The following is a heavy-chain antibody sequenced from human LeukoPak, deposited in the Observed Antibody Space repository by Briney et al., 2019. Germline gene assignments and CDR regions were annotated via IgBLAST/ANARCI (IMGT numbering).Heavy chain of an antibody. Sequence: SETLSLTCTVSGGSISNYYWNWIRQPPGKGLEWMGYLDYIGNTNYNPSLKSRVTISVDTSKNLFSLKLRSVTAADTAVYYCARADCGYNYGPCYYYMDVWGKGTTVTISS. CDR2: LDYIGNT. D-gene: IGHD5-18*01. CDR1: GGSISNYY. V-gene: IGHV4-59*01. J-gene: IGHJ6*03. CDR3: ARADCGYNYGPCYYYMDV.